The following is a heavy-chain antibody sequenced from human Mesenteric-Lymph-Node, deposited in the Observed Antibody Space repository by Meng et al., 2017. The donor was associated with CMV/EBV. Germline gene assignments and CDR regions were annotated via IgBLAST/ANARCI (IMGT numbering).Heavy chain of an antibody. V-gene: IGHV1-2*02. CDR1: GYTFTGYY. J-gene: IGHJ4*02. CDR3: ARGTLTYYLDY. CDR2: INPNSGGT. D-gene: IGHD1-7*01. Sequence: ASVKVSCKASGYTFTGYYVHWVRQAPGQGLEWMGWINPNSGGTNYAQKFQGRVTMTRDTSTNTAYLELSGLTSDDTAVYYCARGTLTYYLDYWGQGALVTVSS.